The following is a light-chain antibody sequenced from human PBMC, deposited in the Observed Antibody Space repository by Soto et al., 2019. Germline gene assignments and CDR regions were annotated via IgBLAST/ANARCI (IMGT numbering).Light chain of an antibody. Sequence: DIQMTQSPSTVSASVGDRVTITCRASQSIGSWLAWYQQKPGKAPKFLIYDASILEAGVPSSFSGSGSETEFTLTISSLQPDDFATYYCQQYDSYSPTFGQGTKVEIK. J-gene: IGKJ1*01. V-gene: IGKV1-5*01. CDR3: QQYDSYSPT. CDR2: DAS. CDR1: QSIGSW.